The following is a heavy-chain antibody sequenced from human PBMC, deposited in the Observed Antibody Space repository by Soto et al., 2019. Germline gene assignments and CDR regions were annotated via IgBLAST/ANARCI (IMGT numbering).Heavy chain of an antibody. D-gene: IGHD3-16*01. J-gene: IGHJ4*02. CDR3: AKDLADMITFGGVIGPYYFDY. Sequence: EVQLLESGGGLVQPGGSLRLYCAASGFTFSSYAMSWVRQAPGKGLEWVSAISGSGGSTYYADSVKGRFTISRDNSKNTLYLQMNSLRAEDTAVYYCAKDLADMITFGGVIGPYYFDYWGQGTLVTVSS. CDR2: ISGSGGST. CDR1: GFTFSSYA. V-gene: IGHV3-23*01.